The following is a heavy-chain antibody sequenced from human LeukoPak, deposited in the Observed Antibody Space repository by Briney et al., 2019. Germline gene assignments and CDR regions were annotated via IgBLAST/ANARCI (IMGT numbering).Heavy chain of an antibody. D-gene: IGHD3-10*01. V-gene: IGHV3-48*01. CDR2: ISSSSSTI. CDR1: GFTFSSYS. CDR3: AKRSSYYYDY. J-gene: IGHJ4*02. Sequence: GGSLRLSCAASGFTFSSYSMNWVRQAPGKGLEWVSYISSSSSTIYYADSVKGRFTISRDNSKTTVNLQMDSLTAEDTAVYYCAKRSSYYYDYWGQGTLVTVSS.